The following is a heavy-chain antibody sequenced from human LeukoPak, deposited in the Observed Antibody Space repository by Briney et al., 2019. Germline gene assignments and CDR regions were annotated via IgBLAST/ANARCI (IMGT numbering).Heavy chain of an antibody. J-gene: IGHJ3*01. CDR1: GFTFSTYA. D-gene: IGHD5-24*01. Sequence: GGSLRLSCAASGFTFSTYAMSWVRQAPGKGLESVSVISGSGSSTYYADSVKGRFTISRDNYKNTLYLQMNSLRAEDTAVYYCAKEMATIRAFDFWGQGTMVTVSS. CDR2: ISGSGSST. V-gene: IGHV3-23*01. CDR3: AKEMATIRAFDF.